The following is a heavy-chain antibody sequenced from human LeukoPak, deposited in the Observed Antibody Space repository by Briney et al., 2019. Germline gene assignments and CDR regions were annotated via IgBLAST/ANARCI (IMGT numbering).Heavy chain of an antibody. V-gene: IGHV4-34*01. Sequence: SETLSLTCAVYGGSFSGYYWSWIRQPPGKGLEWIGEINHSGSTNYNPSLKSRVTISVDTSKNQFSLKLSSVTAADTAVYYCARAPARGYCSSTSCYDFDYWGQETLAPVPS. J-gene: IGHJ4*02. CDR2: INHSGST. CDR1: GGSFSGYY. D-gene: IGHD2-2*01. CDR3: ARAPARGYCSSTSCYDFDY.